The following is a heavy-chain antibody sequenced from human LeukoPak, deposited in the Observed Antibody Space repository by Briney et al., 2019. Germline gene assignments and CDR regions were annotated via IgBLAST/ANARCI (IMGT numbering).Heavy chain of an antibody. CDR3: ARLANPSGYWD. CDR1: GFTFSSYW. CDR2: VYSGGST. J-gene: IGHJ4*02. V-gene: IGHV3-53*01. Sequence: GGSLRLSCAASGFTFSSYWMNWVRQAPGKGLGWVSVVYSGGSTFYADSVKGRFTISRDNSKNTLYLQMNSLRAEDTAVYYCARLANPSGYWDWGQGTLVTVSS. D-gene: IGHD3-22*01.